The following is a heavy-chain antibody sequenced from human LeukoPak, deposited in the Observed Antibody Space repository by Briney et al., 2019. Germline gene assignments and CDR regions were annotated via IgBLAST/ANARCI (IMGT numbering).Heavy chain of an antibody. D-gene: IGHD2-15*01. J-gene: IGHJ3*02. V-gene: IGHV3-74*01. CDR3: ASGGRVGDIFDI. CDR2: INSDGRSI. Sequence: GGSLRLSCAASGFTFSTNWMYWVRQAQGRGLVWVSRINSDGRSIGYADSVKGRFTISRDNAYNTLYLQMNSLRAEDTALYYCASGGRVGDIFDIWGQGTMVRVSS. CDR1: GFTFSTNW.